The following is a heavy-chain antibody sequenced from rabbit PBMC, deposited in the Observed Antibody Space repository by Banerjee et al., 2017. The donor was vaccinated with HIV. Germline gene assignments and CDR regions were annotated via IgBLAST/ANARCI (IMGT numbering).Heavy chain of an antibody. CDR3: ARAGGFERYSNL. V-gene: IGHV1S45*01. Sequence: QEQLVESGGGLVQPEGSLTLTCKASGFTLSSSYYMCWVRQAPGKGLEWIGCIVAGSSGSTYYASWAKGRLTVSKTSSTTVTLQMTSLTAADTATYFCARAGGFERYSNLGGQGTLVTGS. J-gene: IGHJ4*01. CDR2: IVAGSSGST. CDR1: GFTLSSSYY. D-gene: IGHD1-1*01.